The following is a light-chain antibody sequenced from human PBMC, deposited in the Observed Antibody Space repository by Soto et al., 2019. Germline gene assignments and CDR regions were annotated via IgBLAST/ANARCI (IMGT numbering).Light chain of an antibody. CDR2: KAS. CDR3: QHYNSYSEA. J-gene: IGKJ1*01. CDR1: QTISSL. V-gene: IGKV1-5*03. Sequence: DIQMTQSPSTLSGSVGDRVTITCRASQTISSLLAWYQQKPGKAPKLLIYKASTLKSGVPSRFSGSGSETEFTLTISSLQPDDFATYYCQHYNSYSEAFGQGTKLELK.